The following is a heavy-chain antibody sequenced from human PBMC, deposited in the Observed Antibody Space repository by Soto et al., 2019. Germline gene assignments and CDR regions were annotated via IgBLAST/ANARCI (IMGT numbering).Heavy chain of an antibody. Sequence: ASVKVSCKASGYTFTSYDINWVRQATGQGLEWMGWMNPNSGNTGYAQKCQGRVTMTRNTSISTAYMELSSLRSEDTAVYYCARAEAVGYCSSTSCYASGAFDIWGQGTMVTVSS. V-gene: IGHV1-8*01. CDR2: MNPNSGNT. J-gene: IGHJ3*02. CDR1: GYTFTSYD. D-gene: IGHD2-2*01. CDR3: ARAEAVGYCSSTSCYASGAFDI.